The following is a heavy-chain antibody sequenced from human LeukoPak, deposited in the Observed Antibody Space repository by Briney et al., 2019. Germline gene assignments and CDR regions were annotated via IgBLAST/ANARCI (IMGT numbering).Heavy chain of an antibody. Sequence: SETLSLTCTVSGGSISSYYWSWIRQPPGKGLEWIGYIYYGGSTNYNPSLKSRVTISVDTSKNQFSLKLSSVTAADTAVYYCARHEVIEMAFDIWGQGTMVTVSS. CDR3: ARHEVIEMAFDI. V-gene: IGHV4-59*08. CDR2: IYYGGST. J-gene: IGHJ3*02. CDR1: GGSISSYY. D-gene: IGHD2-21*01.